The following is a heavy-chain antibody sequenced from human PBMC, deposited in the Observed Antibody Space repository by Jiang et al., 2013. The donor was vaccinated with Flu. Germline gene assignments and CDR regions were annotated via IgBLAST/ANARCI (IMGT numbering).Heavy chain of an antibody. V-gene: IGHV1-3*01. CDR3: ARDPGILVRVTESDDY. CDR2: INAGNGNT. D-gene: IGHD3-10*01. J-gene: IGHJ4*02. Sequence: SGAEVKKPGASVKVSCKASGYTFTSYAMHWVRQAPGQRLEWMGWINAGNGNTKYSQKFQGRVTITRDTSASTAYMELSSLRSEDTAVYYCARDPGILVRVTESDDYWGQGTLVTVSS. CDR1: GYTFTSYA.